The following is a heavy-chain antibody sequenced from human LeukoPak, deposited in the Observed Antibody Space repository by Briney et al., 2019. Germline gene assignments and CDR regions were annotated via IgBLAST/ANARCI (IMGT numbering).Heavy chain of an antibody. J-gene: IGHJ4*02. CDR2: ISSGSSYI. CDR3: ARVYCSGGSCYGYLDY. D-gene: IGHD2-15*01. Sequence: GGSLRLSCAASGFTFSSYSMNWVRQAPGKGLKWVSSISSGSSYIYYADSVKGRFTISRDNAKNSLNLQMNSLRAEDTAVYYCARVYCSGGSCYGYLDYWGQGTLVTVSS. CDR1: GFTFSSYS. V-gene: IGHV3-21*01.